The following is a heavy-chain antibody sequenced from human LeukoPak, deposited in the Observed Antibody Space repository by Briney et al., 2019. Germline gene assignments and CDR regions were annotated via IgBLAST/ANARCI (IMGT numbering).Heavy chain of an antibody. CDR3: AREPSTFGQYGMDV. D-gene: IGHD3-10*01. V-gene: IGHV3-74*01. CDR2: INSDGSST. Sequence: GGSLRLSCAASGFTFSNYWMHWVCQAPGKGLVWVSRINSDGSSTTYADSVKGRFTISRDNSKNTLYLQMNSLRAEDTAVYYCAREPSTFGQYGMDVWGQGTTVTVSS. CDR1: GFTFSNYW. J-gene: IGHJ6*02.